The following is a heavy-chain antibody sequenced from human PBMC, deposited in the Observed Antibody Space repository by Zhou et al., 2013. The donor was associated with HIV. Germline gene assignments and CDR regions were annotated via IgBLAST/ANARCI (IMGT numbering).Heavy chain of an antibody. CDR1: GGSISSSNSY. J-gene: IGHJ1*01. V-gene: IGHV4-39*01. CDR2: IFDTGST. CDR3: GKHVGRAAAGSP. D-gene: IGHD6-13*01. Sequence: QVQLQESGPGLVKPSESLSLTCTVSGGSISSSNSYWGWIRQPPGEGLEWIGSIFDTGSTYYNPSLKSRVTISVDTSKNQFSLKLSSVTAADTAVYYCGKHVGRAAAGSPWGQGSPGHRLL.